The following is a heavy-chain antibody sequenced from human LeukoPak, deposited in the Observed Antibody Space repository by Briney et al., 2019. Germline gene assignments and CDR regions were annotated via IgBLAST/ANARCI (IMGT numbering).Heavy chain of an antibody. CDR2: INHSGST. D-gene: IGHD4-23*01. V-gene: IGHV4-34*01. CDR3: ARGSDYGGNPVGSYFDY. Sequence: PSETLSLTCAVYGGSFSGYYWSWIRQPPGKGLEWIGEINHSGSTNYNPSLKSRVTISVDTPKNQFSLKLSSVTAADTAVYYCARGSDYGGNPVGSYFDYWGQGTLVTVSS. CDR1: GGSFSGYY. J-gene: IGHJ4*02.